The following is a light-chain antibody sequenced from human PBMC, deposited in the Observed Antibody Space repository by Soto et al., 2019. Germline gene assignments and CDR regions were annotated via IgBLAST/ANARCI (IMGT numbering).Light chain of an antibody. Sequence: EIVVTQSPATLYLSPGERATLSCRASQSVSSYLAWYQQKPGQAPRLLIYDASNRATGIPARFSGSGSGTDFTLAISSLEPEDFAVYYCQQRSNWPPFLTFGGGTKVEIK. CDR3: QQRSNWPPFLT. CDR2: DAS. V-gene: IGKV3-11*01. CDR1: QSVSSY. J-gene: IGKJ4*01.